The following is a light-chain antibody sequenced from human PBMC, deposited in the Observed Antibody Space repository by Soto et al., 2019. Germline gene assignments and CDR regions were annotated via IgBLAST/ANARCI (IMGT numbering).Light chain of an antibody. J-gene: IGLJ3*02. CDR3: QSYDSSLSGV. CDR1: RSNIGAGYD. V-gene: IGLV1-40*01. Sequence: QSVLTQPPSVSGAPGQRVTISCTGSRSNIGAGYDVHWYQQLPGTAPKLLIYGNSNRPSGVPDRFSGSKSGTSASLAITGLQAEDEADYDCQSYDSSLSGVFGGGTKLTVL. CDR2: GNS.